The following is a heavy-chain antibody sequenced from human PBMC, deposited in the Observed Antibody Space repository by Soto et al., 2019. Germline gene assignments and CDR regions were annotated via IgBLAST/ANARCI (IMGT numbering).Heavy chain of an antibody. CDR2: ISYDGSNK. J-gene: IGHJ6*02. Sequence: GGSLRLSFAASGFTFSSYGMHGVRKAPGKGLEWVAVISYDGSNKYYADSVKGRFTISRDNSKNTLYLQMNSLRAEDTAVYYCAMNSYYDFWSGRTYYYYGMDVWGQGTTVTVSS. CDR1: GFTFSSYG. CDR3: AMNSYYDFWSGRTYYYYGMDV. V-gene: IGHV3-30*03. D-gene: IGHD3-3*01.